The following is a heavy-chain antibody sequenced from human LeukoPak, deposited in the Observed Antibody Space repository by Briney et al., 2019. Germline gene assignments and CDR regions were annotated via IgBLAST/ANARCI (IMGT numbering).Heavy chain of an antibody. V-gene: IGHV3-53*01. J-gene: IGHJ6*02. Sequence: PGGSLRLSCAASGFIVSSNYMSWVRQAPGEGLEWVSVIYTGGSTYYADSVKGRFTISRDNSQNTLYLQMNSLRAEDTAVYYCARDRYYYGMDVWGQGTTVTVSS. CDR1: GFIVSSNY. CDR3: ARDRYYYGMDV. CDR2: IYTGGST.